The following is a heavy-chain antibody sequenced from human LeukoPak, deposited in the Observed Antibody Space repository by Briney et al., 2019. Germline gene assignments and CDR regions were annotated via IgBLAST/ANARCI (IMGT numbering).Heavy chain of an antibody. CDR3: AQAKGGYGYGLDH. V-gene: IGHV1-69*05. CDR2: LIPVFGTT. CDR1: GGTFSSHA. D-gene: IGHD5-12*01. Sequence: SVKVSCKASGGTFSSHAISWVRQAPGQGLEWVGGLIPVFGTTNYAEKFQGRVTITTDESTRTSYMELRSLKSDDTAVYYCAQAKGGYGYGLDHWGQGILVIVSS. J-gene: IGHJ4*02.